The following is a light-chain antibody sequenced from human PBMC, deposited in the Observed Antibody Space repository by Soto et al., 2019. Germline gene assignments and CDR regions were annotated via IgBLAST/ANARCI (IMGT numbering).Light chain of an antibody. Sequence: EIVLTQSPGTLSLSPGERATLSCRASQSVGSTYLAWYQQKPGQAPRLLIYDASSRATGIPDRFSGSGCGTDFTLTISRLEPEDFAVYYCQQYGDSPWTFGQGTKVDIK. V-gene: IGKV3-20*01. CDR3: QQYGDSPWT. CDR1: QSVGSTY. J-gene: IGKJ1*01. CDR2: DAS.